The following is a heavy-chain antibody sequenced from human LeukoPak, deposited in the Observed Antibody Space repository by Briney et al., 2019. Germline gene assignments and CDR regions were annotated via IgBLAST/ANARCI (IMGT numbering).Heavy chain of an antibody. D-gene: IGHD3-22*01. Sequence: GGSLRLSCAASGFTFSSYAMHWVRQAPGKGLEWVAVISYDGSNKYYADSVKGRFTISRDNSKNTLYLQMNSLRAEDTAVYYCTKDDGYYDSSGSFLFDSWGQRTLVPVSS. J-gene: IGHJ4*02. CDR3: TKDDGYYDSSGSFLFDS. CDR1: GFTFSSYA. V-gene: IGHV3-30-3*01. CDR2: ISYDGSNK.